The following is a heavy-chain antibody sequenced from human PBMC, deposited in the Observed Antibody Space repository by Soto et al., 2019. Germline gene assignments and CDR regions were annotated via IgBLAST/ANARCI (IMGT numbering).Heavy chain of an antibody. V-gene: IGHV1-46*01. CDR2: INPSGGGT. CDR3: ARDLIAAVNKGNYYYYGMDV. J-gene: IGHJ6*02. CDR1: GHTFTSYY. D-gene: IGHD6-13*01. Sequence: ASVKVSCKASGHTFTSYYMQWVRLAPGQGLEWMGMINPSGGGTSYAQKFQGRVTMTRDTSTSTVYMELSSLRSEDTAVYYCARDLIAAVNKGNYYYYGMDVWGQGTTVTVSS.